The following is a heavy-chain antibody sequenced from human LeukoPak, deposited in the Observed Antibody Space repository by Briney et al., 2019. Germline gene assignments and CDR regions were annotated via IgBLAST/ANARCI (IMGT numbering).Heavy chain of an antibody. J-gene: IGHJ4*02. CDR3: ARGRRDGYNLEYFDN. CDR1: GGSISSSSYY. D-gene: IGHD5-24*01. Sequence: SETLSLTCTVSGGSISSSSYYWGRIRQPPGKGLEWIGSIYYSGSTYYNPSLKSRVTISVDTSKNQFSLKLSSVTAADTAVYYCARGRRDGYNLEYFDNWGQGTLVTVSS. V-gene: IGHV4-39*01. CDR2: IYYSGST.